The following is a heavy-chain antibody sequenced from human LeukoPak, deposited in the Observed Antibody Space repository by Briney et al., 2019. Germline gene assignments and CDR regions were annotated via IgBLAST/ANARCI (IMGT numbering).Heavy chain of an antibody. D-gene: IGHD4-17*01. V-gene: IGHV1-69*05. Sequence: VASVKVSCKASGGTFSSYAISWVRQAPGQGLEWMGRIIPIFGTANYAQKFQGRVTITTDESTSTAYMELSSLRSEDTAVYYCAYGDYSFDYWGQGTLVTVSS. J-gene: IGHJ4*02. CDR2: IIPIFGTA. CDR3: AYGDYSFDY. CDR1: GGTFSSYA.